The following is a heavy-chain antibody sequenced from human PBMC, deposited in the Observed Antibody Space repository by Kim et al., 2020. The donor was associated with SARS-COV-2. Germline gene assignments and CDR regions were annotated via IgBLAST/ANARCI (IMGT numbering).Heavy chain of an antibody. CDR1: GYSFTSYW. J-gene: IGHJ2*01. CDR3: ARHSINSMIVVLFTRGGWFFDL. V-gene: IGHV5-10-1*01. D-gene: IGHD3-22*01. Sequence: GESLKISCKGSGYSFTSYWISWVRQMPGKGLEWMGRIDPSDSYTNYSPSFQGHVTISADKSISTAYLQWSSLKASDTAMYYCARHSINSMIVVLFTRGGWFFDLWGRRPLVTVSS. CDR2: IDPSDSYT.